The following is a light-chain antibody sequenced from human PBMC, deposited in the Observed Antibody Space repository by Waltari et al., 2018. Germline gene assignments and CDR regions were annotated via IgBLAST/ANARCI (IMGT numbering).Light chain of an antibody. Sequence: DIQLTQSPSFLSASVGDRVTITCRSSQGISRYLAWNQQKAGKAPKLLIHTASTLQGGVPSRFSGSGSGTDFTLTISSLQPEDFATYYCQQRNSYPITFGQGTRLEIK. J-gene: IGKJ5*01. V-gene: IGKV1-9*01. CDR3: QQRNSYPIT. CDR1: QGISRY. CDR2: TAS.